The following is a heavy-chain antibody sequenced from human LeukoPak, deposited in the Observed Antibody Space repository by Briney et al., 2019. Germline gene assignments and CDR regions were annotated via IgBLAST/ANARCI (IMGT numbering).Heavy chain of an antibody. D-gene: IGHD3-10*01. Sequence: ASVKVSCKASGYTFTSYAMHWVRQAPGQRLEWMGWINAGNGNTKYSQKFQGRVTITRDTSASTAYMELSRLRSEDTAVYYCTRDLLNYYGSGSPIGQVDPWGQGTLVTVSS. CDR3: TRDLLNYYGSGSPIGQVDP. J-gene: IGHJ5*02. V-gene: IGHV1-3*01. CDR1: GYTFTSYA. CDR2: INAGNGNT.